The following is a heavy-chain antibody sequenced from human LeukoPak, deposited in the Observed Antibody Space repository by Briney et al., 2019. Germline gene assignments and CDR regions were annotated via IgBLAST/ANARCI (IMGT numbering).Heavy chain of an antibody. CDR2: IYSSGST. Sequence: PSETLSLTCTVSGGSISDYFWNWIRQPAGKGLEWIGRIYSSGSTNNNPSLKGRATMSVDTPKNHFTLKLSSVTAADTAVYYCARTSGNYYWESHFDYWGQGTLVTVSS. CDR1: GGSISDYF. CDR3: ARTSGNYYWESHFDY. D-gene: IGHD1-26*01. J-gene: IGHJ4*02. V-gene: IGHV4-4*07.